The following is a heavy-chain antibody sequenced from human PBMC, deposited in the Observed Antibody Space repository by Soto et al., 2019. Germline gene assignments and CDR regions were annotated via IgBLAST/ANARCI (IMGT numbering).Heavy chain of an antibody. CDR2: MNPNSGNT. CDR3: ARHNKYDFWSGYYYYYYYYMDV. D-gene: IGHD3-3*01. J-gene: IGHJ6*03. CDR1: GYTFTSYD. V-gene: IGHV1-8*01. Sequence: GASVKVSCKASGYTFTSYDINWVRQATGQGLEWMGWMNPNSGNTGYAQKFQGRVTMTRNTSISTAYMELSSLRSGDTAVYYCARHNKYDFWSGYYYYYYYYMDVWGKGTTVTVSS.